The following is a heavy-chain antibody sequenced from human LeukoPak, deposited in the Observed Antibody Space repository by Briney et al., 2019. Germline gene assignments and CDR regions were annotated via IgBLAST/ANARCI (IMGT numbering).Heavy chain of an antibody. CDR2: INHSGST. Sequence: SETLSLTCAVYGGSFSGYYWSWIRQPPGKGLEWIGVINHSGSTNYNPSLKSRVTISVDTSKNQFSLKLSSVTAADTAVYYCARGPRRYGSGSYYNYWGQGTLVTVSS. D-gene: IGHD3-10*01. V-gene: IGHV4-34*01. CDR1: GGSFSGYY. CDR3: ARGPRRYGSGSYYNY. J-gene: IGHJ4*02.